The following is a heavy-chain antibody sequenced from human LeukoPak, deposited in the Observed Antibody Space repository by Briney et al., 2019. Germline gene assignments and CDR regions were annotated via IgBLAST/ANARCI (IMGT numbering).Heavy chain of an antibody. D-gene: IGHD4-23*01. CDR1: GGSISSGGHY. V-gene: IGHV4-61*08. Sequence: KPSETLSLTCTVSGGSISSGGHYWSWIRQPPGKGLEWIGYIYYSGSTNYNPSLKSRVTISVDTSKNQFSLKLSSVTAADTAVYYCARRIHCCGGNSYYYYYGMDVWGQGTTVTVSS. CDR3: ARRIHCCGGNSYYYYYGMDV. J-gene: IGHJ6*02. CDR2: IYYSGST.